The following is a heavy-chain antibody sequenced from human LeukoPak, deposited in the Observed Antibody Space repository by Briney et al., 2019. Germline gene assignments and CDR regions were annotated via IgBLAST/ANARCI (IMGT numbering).Heavy chain of an antibody. Sequence: PSETLSLTCTVSGGSVSDYYWSWIRQSPGKGLEWIGYIYYTGSTSYNPSLRSRVTMSADTSKNQFSLKLSSVTAADTAVYYCARGHYDILTGYLKSAYYFDYWGQGTLVTVSS. CDR3: ARGHYDILTGYLKSAYYFDY. D-gene: IGHD3-9*01. V-gene: IGHV4-59*02. CDR1: GGSVSDYY. CDR2: IYYTGST. J-gene: IGHJ4*02.